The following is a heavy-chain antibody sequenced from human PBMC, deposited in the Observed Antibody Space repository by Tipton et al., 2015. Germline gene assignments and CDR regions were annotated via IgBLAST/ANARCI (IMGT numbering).Heavy chain of an antibody. CDR3: ARVRVGPYYVDY. CDR1: GFTFSSYS. J-gene: IGHJ4*02. D-gene: IGHD5-24*01. V-gene: IGHV3-48*02. Sequence: SLRLSYAASGFTFSSYSMNWVRQAPGKGLEWVSYISTSSSTIYYADSVKGRFTISRDNAKNSLYLQMNSLRDEDTAVYYCARVRVGPYYVDYGGQGTLVTVSS. CDR2: ISTSSSTI.